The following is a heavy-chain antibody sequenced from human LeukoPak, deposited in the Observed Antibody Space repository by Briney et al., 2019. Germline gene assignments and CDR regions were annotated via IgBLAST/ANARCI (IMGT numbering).Heavy chain of an antibody. CDR3: ARRLTQYDCFDP. J-gene: IGHJ5*02. CDR1: GDSVSSNSVT. CDR2: TYYRSTWYS. Sequence: SQTLSLTCAISGDSVSSNSVTWNWIRQSPSRGLEWLGRTYYRSTWYSDYAVSVRGRITVNPDTSKNQFSLHLNSVTPEDTAVYYCARRLTQYDCFDPWGQGILVTVSS. V-gene: IGHV6-1*01. D-gene: IGHD2-2*01.